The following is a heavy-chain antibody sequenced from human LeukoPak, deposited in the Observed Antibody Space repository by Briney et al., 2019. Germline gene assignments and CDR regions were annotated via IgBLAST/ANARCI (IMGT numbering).Heavy chain of an antibody. D-gene: IGHD1-26*01. J-gene: IGHJ4*02. V-gene: IGHV3-23*01. CDR2: VNIGGGST. CDR1: GFTVSSYA. CDR3: ARLRGSFLDY. Sequence: PGGSLRLSCAASGFTVSSYAMTWVRQVPGMGLEWVSGVNIGGGSTYYAGSVEGRFTISRDNSKNTLYLQMNSLRDEDTAVYYCARLRGSFLDYWGQGTLVTVSS.